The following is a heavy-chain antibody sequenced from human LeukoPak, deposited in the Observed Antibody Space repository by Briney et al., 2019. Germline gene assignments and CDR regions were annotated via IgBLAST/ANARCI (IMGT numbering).Heavy chain of an antibody. CDR1: GFTFSSYA. V-gene: IGHV3-7*01. D-gene: IGHD1-26*01. CDR2: IKPDGNDK. J-gene: IGHJ3*02. Sequence: GGSLRLPCAASGFTFSSYAMSWVRQAPGKGLEWVANIKPDGNDKNYLDSVRGRFTVSRDNAKNSLYLQMDSLRAEDTAVYYCARDANRVGATGASDIWGQGTMVTVSS. CDR3: ARDANRVGATGASDI.